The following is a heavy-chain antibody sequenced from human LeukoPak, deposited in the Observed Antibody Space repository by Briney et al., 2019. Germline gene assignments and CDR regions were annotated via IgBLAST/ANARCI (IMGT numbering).Heavy chain of an antibody. Sequence: GGSLRLSCAASGFTFSSYGMSWVRQAPGKGLEWVAVVSYDGSNKYYADSVKGRFTISRDNSKNTLYLQMNSLRAEDTAVYYCAKDGSSGDFDYWGQGTLVTVSS. CDR2: VSYDGSNK. J-gene: IGHJ4*02. CDR3: AKDGSSGDFDY. V-gene: IGHV3-30*18. D-gene: IGHD6-25*01. CDR1: GFTFSSYG.